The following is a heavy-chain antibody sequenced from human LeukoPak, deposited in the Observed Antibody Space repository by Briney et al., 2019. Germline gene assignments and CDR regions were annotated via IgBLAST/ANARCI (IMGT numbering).Heavy chain of an antibody. J-gene: IGHJ4*02. CDR1: GGSLSSYY. CDR3: ARSPRYYDFWSGYMDY. CDR2: IYYSGST. D-gene: IGHD3-3*01. V-gene: IGHV4-59*01. Sequence: SETLSLTCTVSGGSLSSYYWSWIRQPPGKGLEWIGYIYYSGSTNYNPSLKSRVTISVDTSKNQFSLKLSSVTAADTAVYYCARSPRYYDFWSGYMDYWGQGTLVTVSS.